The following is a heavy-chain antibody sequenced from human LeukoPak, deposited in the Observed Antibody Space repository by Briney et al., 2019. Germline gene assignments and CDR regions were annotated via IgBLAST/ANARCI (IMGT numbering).Heavy chain of an antibody. V-gene: IGHV3-7*01. CDR1: GFPFSSYA. CDR2: IKQDGSEK. Sequence: GGSLRLSCAASGFPFSSYAMSWVRQAPGKGLEWVANIKQDGSEKYYVDSVKGRFTISRDNAKNSLYLQMNSLRAEDTAVYYCARSSRYCSSTSCSIMYYYYGMDVWGQGTTVTVSS. J-gene: IGHJ6*02. D-gene: IGHD2-2*01. CDR3: ARSSRYCSSTSCSIMYYYYGMDV.